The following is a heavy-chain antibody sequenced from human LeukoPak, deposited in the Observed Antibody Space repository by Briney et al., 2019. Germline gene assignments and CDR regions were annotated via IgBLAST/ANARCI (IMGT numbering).Heavy chain of an antibody. CDR1: GFTFSTYT. Sequence: PGGSLRLSCIASGFTFSTYTMYWVRQAPGKGLEWVSIIGISGGGIHYVDSVKGRFTISRDDSKNTLYLQMNSLRVDDTAVYYCAMDPNRGTDYWGQGVLVTVSS. D-gene: IGHD3-10*01. CDR3: AMDPNRGTDY. V-gene: IGHV3-23*01. CDR2: IGISGGGI. J-gene: IGHJ4*02.